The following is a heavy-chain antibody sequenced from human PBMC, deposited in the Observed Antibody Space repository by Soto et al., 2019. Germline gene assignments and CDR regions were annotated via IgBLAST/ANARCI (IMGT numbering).Heavy chain of an antibody. Sequence: QVQLVESGGGVVQPGRSLRLSCAASGFTFSSYSMHWVRQAPGKGLEWVAVIWYDGSNKYYADSVKGRFTISRDNSKNTLYLQMNSLRAEDTAVYYCARDRGYYYDSSGYYYDYYYYGMDVWGQGTTVTVSS. CDR2: IWYDGSNK. CDR3: ARDRGYYYDSSGYYYDYYYYGMDV. CDR1: GFTFSSYS. J-gene: IGHJ6*02. V-gene: IGHV3-33*01. D-gene: IGHD3-22*01.